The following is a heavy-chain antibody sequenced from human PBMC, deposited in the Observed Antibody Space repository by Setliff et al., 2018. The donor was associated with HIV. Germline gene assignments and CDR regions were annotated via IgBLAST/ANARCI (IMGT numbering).Heavy chain of an antibody. CDR1: GGSFSTYY. V-gene: IGHV4-34*01. CDR2: IKHTGSA. CDR3: ARGPRVSAAVVETPSAY. D-gene: IGHD6-19*01. Sequence: PSETLSLTCAVYGGSFSTYYWTWIRQPPGRGLEWIGEIKHTGSAYYNPSLTSRVTISVDTSKNRFSLELSSVTAADTALYYCARGPRVSAAVVETPSAYWGQGTRVTVSS. J-gene: IGHJ4*02.